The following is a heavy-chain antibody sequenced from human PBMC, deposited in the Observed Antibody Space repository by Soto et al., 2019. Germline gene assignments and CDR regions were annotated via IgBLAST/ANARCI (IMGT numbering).Heavy chain of an antibody. D-gene: IGHD1-26*01. V-gene: IGHV1-3*04. Sequence: ASVKVSCKASGYTFTSYAVHWVRQAPGQRLEWMGWINTGNGNTKYSQKFQGRVTITRDTSASTAYMELSSLRSEDTAVYYCARVVGPGWFDPWSQGTLVTVSS. CDR1: GYTFTSYA. CDR2: INTGNGNT. J-gene: IGHJ5*02. CDR3: ARVVGPGWFDP.